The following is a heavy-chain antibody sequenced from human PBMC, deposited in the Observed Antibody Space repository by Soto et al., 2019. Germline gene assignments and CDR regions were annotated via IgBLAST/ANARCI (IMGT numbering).Heavy chain of an antibody. CDR1: GGTFSKYA. V-gene: IGHV1-69*01. CDR2: TIPMFGTP. J-gene: IGHJ6*02. Sequence: QVQLVQSGAEMQQPGASVRVSCKASGGTFSKYAFSWVRQAPGQGLEWLGGTIPMFGTPNYAQKLQGRVAISADESTATVYMELSSLRSEDTAVYFCARPLRDRNYYYGMAVWGQGTTVTGSS. D-gene: IGHD3-22*01. CDR3: ARPLRDRNYYYGMAV.